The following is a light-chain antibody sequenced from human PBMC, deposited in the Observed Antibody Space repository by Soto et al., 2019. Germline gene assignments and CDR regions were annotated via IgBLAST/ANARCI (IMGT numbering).Light chain of an antibody. J-gene: IGKJ1*01. V-gene: IGKV3-20*01. CDR3: QQYGNSPWT. CDR1: QSVSSSF. CDR2: GAS. Sequence: EIVLTQSPGTLSLSPGERATLSCRASQSVSSSFLAWYQQKPGQAPRLLIYGASSRAAGIPDRFSGSGSGTAFTLTTSRLEPEDFAVYYCQQYGNSPWTFGQGTKVEIK.